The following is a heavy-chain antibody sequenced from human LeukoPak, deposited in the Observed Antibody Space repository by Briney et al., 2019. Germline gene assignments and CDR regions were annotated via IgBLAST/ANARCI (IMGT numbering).Heavy chain of an antibody. CDR2: IYTSGST. D-gene: IGHD3-22*01. J-gene: IGHJ3*02. CDR1: GGSISSYY. V-gene: IGHV4-4*07. CDR3: ARDQHYYDSSGYLDAFDI. Sequence: SETLSLTCTVSGGSISSYYWSWIRQPAGKGLEWIGRIYTSGSTNYNPSLKSRVTMSVDTAKNQFSLTLSSVTAADTAVYYCARDQHYYDSSGYLDAFDIWGQGTMVTVSS.